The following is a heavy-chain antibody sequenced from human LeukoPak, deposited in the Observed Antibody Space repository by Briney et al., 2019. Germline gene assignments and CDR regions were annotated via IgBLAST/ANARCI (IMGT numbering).Heavy chain of an antibody. J-gene: IGHJ6*02. CDR2: IRSKAYGGTT. D-gene: IGHD3-10*01. CDR3: TRDYYGSGSYYRGPGLYYYYGMDV. CDR1: GFTFGDYA. Sequence: GGSLRLSCTASGFTFGDYAMSWVRQAPGKGLEWVGFIRSKAYGGTTEYAASVKGRFTISRDGSKSIAYLQMNSLKTEDTAVYYCTRDYYGSGSYYRGPGLYYYYGMDVWGQGTTVTVSS. V-gene: IGHV3-49*04.